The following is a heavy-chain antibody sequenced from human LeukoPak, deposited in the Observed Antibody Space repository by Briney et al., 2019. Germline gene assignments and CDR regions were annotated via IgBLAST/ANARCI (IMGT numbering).Heavy chain of an antibody. Sequence: KSSETLSLTCTVSGGSISSGGYYWSWIRQHPGKGLEWIGYIYYSGSTYYNPSLKSRATISVDTSKNQFSLKLSSVTAADTAVYYCARVPLYGDLTPYYFDYWGQGTLVTVSS. CDR1: GGSISSGGYY. J-gene: IGHJ4*02. D-gene: IGHD4-17*01. V-gene: IGHV4-31*03. CDR2: IYYSGST. CDR3: ARVPLYGDLTPYYFDY.